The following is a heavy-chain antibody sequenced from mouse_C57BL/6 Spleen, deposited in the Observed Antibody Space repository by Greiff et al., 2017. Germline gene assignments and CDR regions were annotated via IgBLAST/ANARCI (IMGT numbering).Heavy chain of an antibody. V-gene: IGHV1-62-3*01. Sequence: VQLQQSGAELVKPGASVKLSCKASGYTFTSYRMHWVKQRPGRGLEWIGWINPKSGGTKYNEKFKSKATLTVDKSSRPAYMQLSSLTSVHSAVSYFAAIYYCGSSVAAFWGQGTLVTVSA. D-gene: IGHD1-1*01. CDR2: INPKSGGT. CDR3: AAIYYCGSSVAAF. J-gene: IGHJ3*01. CDR1: GYTFTSYR.